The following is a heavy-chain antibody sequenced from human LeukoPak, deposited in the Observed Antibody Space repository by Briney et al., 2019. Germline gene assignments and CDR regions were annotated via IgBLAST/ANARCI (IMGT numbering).Heavy chain of an antibody. Sequence: ASVKVSCKASGYTFTSYGISWVRQAPGQGLEWMGWISAYNGNTNYAQKLQGRVTMTTDTSTSTAYMELRSLRSDDTAVYYCARDFTSLVARPEGVDYWGQGTLVTVSS. D-gene: IGHD2-15*01. CDR1: GYTFTSYG. CDR3: ARDFTSLVARPEGVDY. J-gene: IGHJ4*02. CDR2: ISAYNGNT. V-gene: IGHV1-18*01.